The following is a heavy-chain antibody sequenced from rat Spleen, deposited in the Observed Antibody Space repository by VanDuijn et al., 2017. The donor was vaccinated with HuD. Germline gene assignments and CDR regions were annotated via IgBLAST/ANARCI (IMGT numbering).Heavy chain of an antibody. D-gene: IGHD1-12*02. V-gene: IGHV2-30*01. CDR3: ARHLREASGVMDV. J-gene: IGHJ2*01. CDR2: IWTGGST. Sequence: QVQLKESGPGLVQPSQTLSLTCTVSGFSLTSYNVHWVRQPTGKGLECMGIIWTGGSTDYNSALKSRLSISRDTSKSQIFLKMNSLQPEDTGTYYCARHLREASGVMDVWGQGVMVTVSS. CDR1: GFSLTSYN.